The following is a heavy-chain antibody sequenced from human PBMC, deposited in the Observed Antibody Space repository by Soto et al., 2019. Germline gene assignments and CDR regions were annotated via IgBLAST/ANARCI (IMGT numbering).Heavy chain of an antibody. CDR3: ALYCSGGSCYELDAFDI. V-gene: IGHV3-21*01. CDR2: ISSSSSYI. Sequence: GSLRLSCAASGFTFSSYSMNWVRQAPGKGLEWVSSISSSSSYIYYADSVKGRFTISRDNAKNSLYLQMNSLRAEDTAVYYCALYCSGGSCYELDAFDIWAQGTMVTVSS. J-gene: IGHJ3*02. D-gene: IGHD2-15*01. CDR1: GFTFSSYS.